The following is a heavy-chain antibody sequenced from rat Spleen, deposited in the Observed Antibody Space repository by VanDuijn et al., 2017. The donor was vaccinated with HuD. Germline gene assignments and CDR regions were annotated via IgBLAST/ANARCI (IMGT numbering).Heavy chain of an antibody. V-gene: IGHV5-22*01. CDR3: ARHDSAIYVMDA. D-gene: IGHD4-3*01. J-gene: IGHJ4*01. CDR2: INYEGSDT. CDR1: GFTFSDYY. Sequence: EVQLVESGGGLVQPGRSLKLSCAASGFTFSDYYMAWVRQAPKKGLEWVASINYEGSDTYYGDSVKGRFTISRDNARSTLYLQMSSLRSGDTATYYCARHDSAIYVMDAWGQGASVTVSS.